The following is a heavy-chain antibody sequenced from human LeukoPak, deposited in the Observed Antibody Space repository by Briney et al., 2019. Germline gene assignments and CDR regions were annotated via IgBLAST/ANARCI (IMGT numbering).Heavy chain of an antibody. CDR2: IYYTGTT. CDR3: ASGYFGDAFDV. CDR1: GGSISSYY. J-gene: IGHJ3*01. D-gene: IGHD3-9*01. Sequence: SETLSLTCTVSGGSISSYYWSWIRQPPGQGLEWIGYIYYTGTTNYNPSLKSRVTISVDISKNHFSLKLSSVTAADTAVYYCASGYFGDAFDVWGQGTMVTVSS. V-gene: IGHV4-59*08.